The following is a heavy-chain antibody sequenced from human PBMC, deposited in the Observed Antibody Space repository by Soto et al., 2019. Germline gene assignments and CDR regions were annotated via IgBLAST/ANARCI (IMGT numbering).Heavy chain of an antibody. D-gene: IGHD1-26*01. J-gene: IGHJ4*02. CDR1: GYTFTVYY. CDR3: ARDLAKGGRSEGFDY. CDR2: INSKSGGT. Sequence: GASVKVSCKASGYTFTVYYMHWVRPAPGQGLEWMGWINSKSGGTMYPQKFQGRVTMTWDTSISTAWMALTRLRSDDTAVYYWARDLAKGGRSEGFDYWGQGTLVTVSS. V-gene: IGHV1-2*02.